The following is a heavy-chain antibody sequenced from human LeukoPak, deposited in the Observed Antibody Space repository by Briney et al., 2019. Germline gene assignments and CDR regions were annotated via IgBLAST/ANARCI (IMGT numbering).Heavy chain of an antibody. CDR1: GGSISSSSYS. CDR2: IYYSGTT. J-gene: IGHJ4*02. V-gene: IGHV4-39*01. D-gene: IGHD3-3*01. CDR3: ATLRFDFWSGYTHPYFDY. Sequence: SETLSLTCTVSGGSISSSSYSWGWICQPPGKGLEWIGSIYYSGTTYYNPSLKSRVTISVDTSKIQFSLKLSSVAATDTAVYFCATLRFDFWSGYTHPYFDYGGQGTLVTVSS.